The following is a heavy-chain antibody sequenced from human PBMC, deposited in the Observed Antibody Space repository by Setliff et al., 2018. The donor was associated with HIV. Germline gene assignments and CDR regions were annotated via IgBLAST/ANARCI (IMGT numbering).Heavy chain of an antibody. CDR2: IKQDGRER. Sequence: GGSLRLSCAASGFSFNNAWMSWVRQAPGKGLEWVANIKQDGRERYNVDSVKGRFTISRDNAKNLVFLQMSSLRAEDTAAYYCARDPGSSSFDYWGQGTPVTVSS. D-gene: IGHD6-19*01. CDR1: GFSFNNAW. CDR3: ARDPGSSSFDY. J-gene: IGHJ4*02. V-gene: IGHV3-7*03.